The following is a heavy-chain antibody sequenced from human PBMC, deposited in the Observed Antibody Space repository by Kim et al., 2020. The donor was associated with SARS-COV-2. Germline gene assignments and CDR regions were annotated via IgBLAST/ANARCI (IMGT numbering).Heavy chain of an antibody. J-gene: IGHJ5*02. D-gene: IGHD6-19*01. CDR1: GYTFTSYA. CDR3: ARVGWEAVAGTGNWFDP. CDR2: INTNTGNP. V-gene: IGHV7-4-1*02. Sequence: ASVKVSCKASGYTFTSYAMNWVRQALGQGLEWMGWINTNTGNPTYAQGFTGRFVFSLDTSLSTAYLQISSLKAEDTAMYYCARVGWEAVAGTGNWFDPWVEGTPVTVSS.